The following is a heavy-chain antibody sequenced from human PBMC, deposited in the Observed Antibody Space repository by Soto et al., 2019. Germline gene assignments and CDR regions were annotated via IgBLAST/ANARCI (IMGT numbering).Heavy chain of an antibody. J-gene: IGHJ4*02. CDR2: IWYDGSNK. Sequence: QVPLVESGGGVVQPGRSLRLSCAASGFTFSSYGMHWVRQAPGKGLEWVAVIWYDGSNKYYADSVKGRFTISRDNYKNTLYLQMNSISAEDTAVYYCARGEYSSSAAFDYWGQGTLVTVSS. V-gene: IGHV3-33*01. CDR3: ARGEYSSSAAFDY. D-gene: IGHD6-6*01. CDR1: GFTFSSYG.